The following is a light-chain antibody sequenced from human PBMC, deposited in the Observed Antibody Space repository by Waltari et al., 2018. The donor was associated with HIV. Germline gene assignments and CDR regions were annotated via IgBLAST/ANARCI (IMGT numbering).Light chain of an antibody. V-gene: IGKV4-1*01. CDR2: WAS. Sequence: DIVMTQSPDSLAVSLGERATVKCRFSRTVFFNSTNQNFLAWYQQKPGQSPKVLFYWASTRASGVPDRFTASGSGTDFSLTISGLQADDVAVYYCQQYFTIGPGFGGGTKLEIK. J-gene: IGKJ4*01. CDR1: RTVFFNSTNQNF. CDR3: QQYFTIGPG.